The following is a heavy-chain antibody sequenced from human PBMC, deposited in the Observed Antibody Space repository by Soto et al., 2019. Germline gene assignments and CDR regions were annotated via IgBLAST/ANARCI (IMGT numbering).Heavy chain of an antibody. V-gene: IGHV2-5*01. D-gene: IGHD3-22*01. CDR2: VYWNDER. CDR1: GFSLTTTGVG. CDR3: AHYDSSGYFSHFDS. Sequence: QIALQESGPPVVKPTQTLTLTCTFSGFSLTTTGVGVGWIRHAPGKALEWLAMVYWNDERRYSPSLKSRLTITQDTSKNPVVLTMTYMDPVDTATYFCAHYDSSGYFSHFDSWGQGTLVTVSS. J-gene: IGHJ4*02.